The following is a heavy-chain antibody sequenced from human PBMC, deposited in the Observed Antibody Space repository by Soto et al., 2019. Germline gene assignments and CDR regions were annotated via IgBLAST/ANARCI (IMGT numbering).Heavy chain of an antibody. CDR3: ARERSIYSGMDV. V-gene: IGHV1-46*04. CDR1: GYSFTNYY. J-gene: IGHJ6*02. D-gene: IGHD2-21*01. Sequence: GASVKVSCKTSGYSFTNYYIHWVRQAPGRGLEWMGVIHPGRGTTTYAKRLQARVTMTSDTSTRTVYVELGSLRSEDTAMYYCARERSIYSGMDVWGLGTTVTVSS. CDR2: IHPGRGTT.